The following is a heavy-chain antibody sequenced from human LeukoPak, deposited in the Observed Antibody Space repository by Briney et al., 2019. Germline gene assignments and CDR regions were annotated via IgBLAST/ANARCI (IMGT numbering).Heavy chain of an antibody. CDR2: IIPHIGAV. D-gene: IGHD4-23*01. CDR1: GGTFNTYT. CDR3: ARESRNDGGSSVVLDY. Sequence: SVKVSCKASGGTFNTYTFDWVRQAPGQGPEWVGRIIPHIGAVNFAQKFQGRLTLTADTPTRTVYMDLSGLRSEDSAVYYCARESRNDGGSSVVLDYWGQGTLVTVSS. J-gene: IGHJ4*02. V-gene: IGHV1-69*08.